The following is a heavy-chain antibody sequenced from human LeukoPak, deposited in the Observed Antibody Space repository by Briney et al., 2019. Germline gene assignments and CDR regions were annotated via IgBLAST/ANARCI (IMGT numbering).Heavy chain of an antibody. CDR2: IWYDGSNK. CDR3: ARDRGYSYGFFDY. Sequence: GGSLRLSCAASGFTFSSYGMHWVRQAPGKGLEWVAVIWYDGSNKYYADSVKGRFTISRDNSKNTLYLQMNSLRAEDTAVYYCARDRGYSYGFFDYWGQGTLVTVSS. CDR1: GFTFSSYG. J-gene: IGHJ4*02. V-gene: IGHV3-33*01. D-gene: IGHD5-18*01.